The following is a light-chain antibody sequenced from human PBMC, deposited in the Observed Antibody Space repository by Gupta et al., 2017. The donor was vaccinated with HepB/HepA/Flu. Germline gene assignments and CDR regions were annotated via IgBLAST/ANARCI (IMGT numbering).Light chain of an antibody. Sequence: DIVMTQSPDSLAVSLGERATINCKSSQSLLYRSNNNNYLAWYQQKPGQPPKLLIYWASTRESGVPARFSGSGSGTDFTLTITSLQAEDVAVYYCQQYFSTPLTFGGGTKVEIK. CDR3: QQYFSTPLT. J-gene: IGKJ4*01. V-gene: IGKV4-1*01. CDR1: QSLLYRSNNNNY. CDR2: WAS.